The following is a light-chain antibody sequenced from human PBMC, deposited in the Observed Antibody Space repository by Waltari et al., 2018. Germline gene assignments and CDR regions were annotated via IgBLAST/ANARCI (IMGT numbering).Light chain of an antibody. V-gene: IGLV2-8*01. J-gene: IGLJ1*01. CDR2: DVN. CDR1: SSDVVGYDY. CDR3: NSYAGSKHYV. Sequence: QSALTPPPSASGSPGQSVTIPCTGTSSDVVGYDYVSWYQQHPGKAPKLMIYDVNKRPSGVPDRFSGSKSGNTASLTVSGLQAEDEADYFCNSYAGSKHYVFGTGTKVTVL.